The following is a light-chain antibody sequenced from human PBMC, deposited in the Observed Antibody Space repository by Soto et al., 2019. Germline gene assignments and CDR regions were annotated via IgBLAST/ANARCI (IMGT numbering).Light chain of an antibody. CDR3: QSYYNSLTTAI. J-gene: IGLJ2*01. V-gene: IGLV1-40*01. CDR2: GNR. CDR1: SSNLGADYD. Sequence: QSVLTQPPSVSGTPGQTVSISCAGTSSNLGADYDVHWYQQLPGTAPRLLIFGNRVRPSGVPDRFSGSKSGTSASLAITGLQAEDEAIYYCQSYYNSLTTAIFGAGTQLTVL.